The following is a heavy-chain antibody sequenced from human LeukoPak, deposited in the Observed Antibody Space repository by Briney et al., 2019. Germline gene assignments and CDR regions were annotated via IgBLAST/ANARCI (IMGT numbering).Heavy chain of an antibody. Sequence: PSETLSLTCTVSGGSINNYYWSWIRPPPGKGLERIGYIYYSGSTRYNPSLESRVSISVDTSKNQFSLMLSSVTAADTAVYYCARRDFSGWNYFDYWGQGTLVTVSS. CDR1: GGSINNYY. CDR3: ARRDFSGWNYFDY. CDR2: IYYSGST. D-gene: IGHD6-19*01. J-gene: IGHJ4*02. V-gene: IGHV4-59*01.